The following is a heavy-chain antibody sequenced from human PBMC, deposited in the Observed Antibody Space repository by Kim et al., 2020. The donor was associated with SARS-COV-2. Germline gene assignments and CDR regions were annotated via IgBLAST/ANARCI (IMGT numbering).Heavy chain of an antibody. CDR3: ATGARDSSGYYYYFDY. V-gene: IGHV1-24*01. J-gene: IGHJ4*02. Sequence: ASVKVSCKVSGYTLTELSMHWVRQAPGKGLEWMGGFDPEDGETIYAQKFQGRVTMTEDTSTDTAYMELSSLRSEDTAVYYCATGARDSSGYYYYFDYWGQGTLVTVSS. CDR2: FDPEDGET. CDR1: GYTLTELS. D-gene: IGHD3-22*01.